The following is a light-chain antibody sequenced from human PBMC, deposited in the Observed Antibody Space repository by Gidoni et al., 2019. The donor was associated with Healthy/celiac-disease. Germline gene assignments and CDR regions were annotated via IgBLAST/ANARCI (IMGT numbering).Light chain of an antibody. V-gene: IGKV3-20*01. CDR3: QQYGSSPRT. J-gene: IGKJ2*02. CDR2: GAS. Sequence: EIVLTQSPGTLSLSPGERATLSCRASQSVSSSYLDWYQQKPGQAPRLLIYGASSRATGSPDRFSGSGSGTDFTLTISRLEPEDFAVYYCQQYGSSPRTFGQGTKLEIK. CDR1: QSVSSSY.